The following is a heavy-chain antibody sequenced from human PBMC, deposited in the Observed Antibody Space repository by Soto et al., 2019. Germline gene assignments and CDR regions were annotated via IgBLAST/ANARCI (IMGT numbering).Heavy chain of an antibody. Sequence: PGGSRRHSGAASRFTFTRSPMSWVRQAPVRGVEWVSAISGSGGGTYYADSVRGRFTISRDNSKNTLYLQMNSLRDEDTAIYYCVKRGTVTTDYYGMDVWGQGTRVTVSS. V-gene: IGHV3-23*01. CDR2: ISGSGGGT. D-gene: IGHD4-17*01. CDR1: RFTFTRSP. J-gene: IGHJ6*02. CDR3: VKRGTVTTDYYGMDV.